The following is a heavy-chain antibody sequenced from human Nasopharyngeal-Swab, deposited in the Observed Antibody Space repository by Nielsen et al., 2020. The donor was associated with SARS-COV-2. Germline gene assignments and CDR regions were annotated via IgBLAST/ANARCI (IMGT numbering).Heavy chain of an antibody. V-gene: IGHV4-39*07. J-gene: IGHJ6*03. CDR3: ARYGAGGSRITMVRGYMDV. D-gene: IGHD3-10*01. Sequence: SETLSLTCTVSGGSISSSSYYWGWIRQPPGKGLVWIGSIYYSGSTYYNPSLKSRVTISVDTSKNQFSLKLSSVTAADTAVYYCARYGAGGSRITMVRGYMDVWGKGTTVTVSS. CDR2: IYYSGST. CDR1: GGSISSSSYY.